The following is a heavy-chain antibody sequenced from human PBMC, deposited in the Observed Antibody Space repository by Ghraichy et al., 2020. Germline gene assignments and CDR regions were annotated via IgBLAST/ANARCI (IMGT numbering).Heavy chain of an antibody. Sequence: GGSLRLSCAASGIAFSNSIMHWVRQAPGKGLEWVAGMSFDGYSKYYIESVKGRFTISRDDSKSTLYLQMNSLRTEDTAVYYCAREGHSSGRAPAFDHWGQGTLVTVSS. V-gene: IGHV3-30*03. J-gene: IGHJ4*02. CDR1: GIAFSNSI. D-gene: IGHD6-25*01. CDR3: AREGHSSGRAPAFDH. CDR2: MSFDGYSK.